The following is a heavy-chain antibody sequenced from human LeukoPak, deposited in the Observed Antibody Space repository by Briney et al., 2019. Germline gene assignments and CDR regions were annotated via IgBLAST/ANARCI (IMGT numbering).Heavy chain of an antibody. CDR1: GFTFTSSA. J-gene: IGHJ3*02. V-gene: IGHV1-58*02. CDR3: AADPTTRRAFDI. Sequence: SVKVSCKASGFTFTSSAMQWVRQARGQRLEWIGWIVVGTGNTNYAQKFQERVTITRDMSTSTAYMELSSLRSEDTAVYYCAADPTTRRAFDIWGQGTMVTVSS. D-gene: IGHD1-7*01. CDR2: IVVGTGNT.